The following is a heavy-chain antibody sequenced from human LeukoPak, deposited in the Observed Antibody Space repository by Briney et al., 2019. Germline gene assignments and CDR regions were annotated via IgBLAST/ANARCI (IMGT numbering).Heavy chain of an antibody. D-gene: IGHD3-22*01. CDR1: GGSISSYY. CDR3: ARAIYDSSGYHFDY. CDR2: IYYSGST. Sequence: SETLSLTCTVSGGSISSYYWSWIRQPPGKGLEWIGYIYYSGSTNHNPSLKSRVTISVDTSKNQFSLKLSSVTAADTAVYYCARAIYDSSGYHFDYWGQGTLVTVSS. V-gene: IGHV4-59*01. J-gene: IGHJ4*02.